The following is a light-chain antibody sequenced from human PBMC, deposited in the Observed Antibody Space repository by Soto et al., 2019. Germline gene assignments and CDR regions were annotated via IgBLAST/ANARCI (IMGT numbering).Light chain of an antibody. J-gene: IGLJ1*01. CDR3: GTWDTSLSVGGV. CDR2: DNN. V-gene: IGLV1-51*01. CDR1: SSNIGNNY. Sequence: QSVLTQPPSVSAAPGQKVTISCSGSSSNIGNNYVSWYQQLPGTAPKLLIYDNNKRPSGIPDRFSGSKSGTSATLGITGLQTGDEADYYCGTWDTSLSVGGVFGPRTKVTVL.